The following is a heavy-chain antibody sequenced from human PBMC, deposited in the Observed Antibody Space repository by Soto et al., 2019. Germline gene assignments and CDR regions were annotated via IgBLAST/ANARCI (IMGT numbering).Heavy chain of an antibody. CDR1: GGSISSYY. J-gene: IGHJ4*02. CDR3: ARDGRGSRERFLDY. Sequence: PSETLSLTCTVSGGSISSYYWSWIRQPPGKGLEWIGYIYYSGSTNYNPSLKSRVTISVDTSKNQFSLKLISVTAADTAVYYCARDGRGSRERFLDYWGQGTLVTVSS. CDR2: IYYSGST. V-gene: IGHV4-59*01. D-gene: IGHD1-26*01.